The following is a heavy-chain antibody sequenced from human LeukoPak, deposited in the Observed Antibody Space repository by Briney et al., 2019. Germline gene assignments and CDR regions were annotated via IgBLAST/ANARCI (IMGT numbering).Heavy chain of an antibody. CDR1: GFTFSSYG. V-gene: IGHV3-30*02. D-gene: IGHD3-22*01. Sequence: GGSLRLSCAASGFTFSSYGMHWVRQAPGKGLEWVVFIRYDGSNKYYADSVKGRFTVSGDNSKNTLYLQMNSLRAEDTAVYYCVKDSTHFRVWDSYDTTGLNYWGQGTLVTVSS. CDR3: VKDSTHFRVWDSYDTTGLNY. CDR2: IRYDGSNK. J-gene: IGHJ4*02.